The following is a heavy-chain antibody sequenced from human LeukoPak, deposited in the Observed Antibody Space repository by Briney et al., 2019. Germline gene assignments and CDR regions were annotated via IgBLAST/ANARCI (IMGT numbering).Heavy chain of an antibody. CDR1: GGSISSYY. CDR2: IYYSGST. V-gene: IGHV4-59*08. J-gene: IGHJ5*02. CDR3: ARGASSSGGDWFDP. Sequence: SETLSLTCTVSGGSISSYYWSWIRQPPGKGLEWIGYIYYSGSTNYNPSLKSRVTISVDTSKNQFSLKLSSVTAADTAVYYCARGASSSGGDWFDPWGQGTLVTVSS. D-gene: IGHD6-13*01.